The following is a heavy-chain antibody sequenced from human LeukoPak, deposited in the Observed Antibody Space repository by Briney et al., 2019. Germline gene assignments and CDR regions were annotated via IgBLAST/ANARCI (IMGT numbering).Heavy chain of an antibody. D-gene: IGHD6-13*01. V-gene: IGHV4-4*02. Sequence: SGTLSLTCGVSGGSISSSNWWSWVRQPPGNGLEWIGEIYHSGSTNYNPSLKSRVTISLDKSKNQFSLRLSPVTAADTAVYYCARKSSSWYGLMNYWGQGTLVTVSS. CDR1: GGSISSSNW. J-gene: IGHJ4*02. CDR3: ARKSSSWYGLMNY. CDR2: IYHSGST.